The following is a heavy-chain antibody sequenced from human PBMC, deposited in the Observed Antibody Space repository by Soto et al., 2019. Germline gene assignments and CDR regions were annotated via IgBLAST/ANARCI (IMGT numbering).Heavy chain of an antibody. J-gene: IGHJ4*02. D-gene: IGHD3-22*01. CDR3: EKGRGYYYPGSYIAY. Sequence: GSLLPSGSASGFTFSNYVMSWVRQAPGKGLEWVSAISGNGGSTYYADSVKGRFTISRDNSKNTLYLQVNSLGVEDSAVYYCEKGRGYYYPGSYIAYWGQGTLVTVSS. CDR2: ISGNGGST. CDR1: GFTFSNYV. V-gene: IGHV3-23*01.